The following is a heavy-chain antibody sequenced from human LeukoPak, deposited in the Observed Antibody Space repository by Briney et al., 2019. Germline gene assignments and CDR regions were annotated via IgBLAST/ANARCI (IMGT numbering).Heavy chain of an antibody. J-gene: IGHJ4*02. V-gene: IGHV3-53*01. CDR3: ARDPYCSGGSCYSGY. CDR2: IYSGGST. Sequence: PGGSLRLSCAASGFTVSSNYMSWVRQALGKGLEWVSVIYSGGSTYYADSVKGRFTISRDNSKNTLYLQMNSLRAEDTAVYYCARDPYCSGGSCYSGYWGQGTLVTVSS. D-gene: IGHD2-15*01. CDR1: GFTVSSNY.